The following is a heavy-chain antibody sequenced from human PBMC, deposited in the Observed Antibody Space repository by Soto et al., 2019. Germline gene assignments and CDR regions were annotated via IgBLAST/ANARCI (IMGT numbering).Heavy chain of an antibody. CDR1: GGSISSSIYY. D-gene: IGHD4-17*01. CDR3: ARHRERYGGAFDI. Sequence: PSGSLSLTCNFSGGSISSSIYYWCWIRQPPGKGLEWIGSIYYSGSTYYNPSLKSRVTISVDTSKNQFSLKLSSVTAADTAVYYCARHRERYGGAFDIWGQGTMVTVSS. CDR2: IYYSGST. V-gene: IGHV4-39*01. J-gene: IGHJ3*02.